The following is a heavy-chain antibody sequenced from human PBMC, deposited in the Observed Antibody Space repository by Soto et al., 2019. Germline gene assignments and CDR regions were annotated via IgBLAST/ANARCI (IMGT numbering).Heavy chain of an antibody. CDR2: FYYSGST. Sequence: SETLSLTCTVSGGSVSSGDYYWSWIRQPPGKGLEWIGYFYYSGSTNYNPSLWGRVTISLDTSKNQFSLKLSSVTAADTAVYYCRSSTSCYDESCVDVWGQGTMVTVSS. D-gene: IGHD2-2*01. CDR3: RSSTSCYDESCVDV. V-gene: IGHV4-61*08. CDR1: GGSVSSGDYY. J-gene: IGHJ6*02.